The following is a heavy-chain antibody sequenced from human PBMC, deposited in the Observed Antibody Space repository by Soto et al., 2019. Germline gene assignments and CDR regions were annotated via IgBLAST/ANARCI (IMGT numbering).Heavy chain of an antibody. CDR2: ISGSGGST. V-gene: IGHV3-23*01. Sequence: LRLSCAASGFTFSSYAMSWVRQAPGKGLEWVSAISGSGGSTYYADSVKGRFTISRDNFKNTLYLQMNSLRAEDTAVYYCAKGASNWGWYWYFDLWGRGTLVTVSS. D-gene: IGHD7-27*01. J-gene: IGHJ2*01. CDR1: GFTFSSYA. CDR3: AKGASNWGWYWYFDL.